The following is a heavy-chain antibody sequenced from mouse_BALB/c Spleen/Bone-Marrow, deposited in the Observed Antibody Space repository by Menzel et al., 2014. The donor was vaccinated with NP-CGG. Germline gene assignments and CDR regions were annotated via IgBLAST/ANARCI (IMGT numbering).Heavy chain of an antibody. CDR1: GYAFSSSW. Sequence: ASVKISCKASGYAFSSSWMNWVKQRPGQGLEWIGRTYPGDRDTKYNGKFKGKATLTADKSSSTAYMQLSSLTSVDSAVYFCARPLNWDPYAMDYWGQGTSVTVSS. CDR2: TYPGDRDT. J-gene: IGHJ4*01. CDR3: ARPLNWDPYAMDY. V-gene: IGHV1-82*01. D-gene: IGHD4-1*02.